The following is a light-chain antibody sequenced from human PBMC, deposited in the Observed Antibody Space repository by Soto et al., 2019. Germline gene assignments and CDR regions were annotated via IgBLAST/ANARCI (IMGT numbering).Light chain of an antibody. V-gene: IGKV1-5*01. J-gene: IGKJ1*01. Sequence: DIEMTQSPSSLSASVGDRVMISCRASQSISSWLAWYQQKPGKAPNLLIYDVSNLESGVPSRFSGSGSGTEFTLTISSLQADDFATYYCQQYNSYSPWTFGQGTKVDIK. CDR2: DVS. CDR1: QSISSW. CDR3: QQYNSYSPWT.